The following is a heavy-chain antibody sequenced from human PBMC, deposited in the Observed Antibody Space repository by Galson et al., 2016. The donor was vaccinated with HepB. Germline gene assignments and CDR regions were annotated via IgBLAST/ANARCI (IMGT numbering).Heavy chain of an antibody. CDR1: GYTFTNHP. Sequence: SVKVSCKASGYTFTNHPIQWVRQAPGQRLEWMGWIHAGSGNTKYSQKLQGRVTITRDTSASTVYMELSSLRSEDMAVYYCAGRLGYCSGGNCYWYYFDSWGQGSLVTVSS. V-gene: IGHV1-3*01. D-gene: IGHD2-15*01. J-gene: IGHJ4*02. CDR3: AGRLGYCSGGNCYWYYFDS. CDR2: IHAGSGNT.